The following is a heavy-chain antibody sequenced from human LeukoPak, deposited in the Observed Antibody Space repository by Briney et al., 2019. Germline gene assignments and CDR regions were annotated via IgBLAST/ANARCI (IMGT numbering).Heavy chain of an antibody. Sequence: GGSLRLSCAASGFTFSSHGMSRVRQAPGKGLEWVSAISGSGSTYHADSVKGRFTISRDIFKNTLYLQMNSLRAEDTAVYYCARVATPPSGYYYYYMDVWGKGTTVTISS. J-gene: IGHJ6*03. D-gene: IGHD2-15*01. V-gene: IGHV3-23*01. CDR1: GFTFSSHG. CDR3: ARVATPPSGYYYYYMDV. CDR2: ISGSGST.